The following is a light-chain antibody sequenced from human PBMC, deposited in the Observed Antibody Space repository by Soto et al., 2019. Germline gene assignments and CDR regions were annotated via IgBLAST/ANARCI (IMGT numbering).Light chain of an antibody. CDR2: RNK. J-gene: IGLJ1*01. CDR1: SSNSGSSY. Sequence: QSVLTQPPAAYGTPGQRVTSSCSGSSSNSGSSYVYWYQQLPGTAPKLLIYRNKRRPSGVPDRFSGSKSGTSASLAIIGLRSEDEADYYCAAWDDSLRVFGTGTKVTVL. V-gene: IGLV1-47*01. CDR3: AAWDDSLRV.